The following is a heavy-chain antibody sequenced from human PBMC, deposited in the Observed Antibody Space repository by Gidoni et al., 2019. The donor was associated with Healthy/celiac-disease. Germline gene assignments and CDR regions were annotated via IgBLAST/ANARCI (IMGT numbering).Heavy chain of an antibody. V-gene: IGHV4-59*01. CDR2: IYYSGST. CDR1: GGSISSYY. J-gene: IGHJ4*02. CDR3: ARDRGGDGYHSIDY. Sequence: QVQLQASGPGLVKPSETLSLTCTVSGGSISSYYWSWIRQPPGKGLEWIGYIYYSGSTNYNPSLKSRVTISVDTSKNQFSLKLSSVTAADTAVYYCARDRGGDGYHSIDYWGQGTLVTVSS. D-gene: IGHD3-16*01.